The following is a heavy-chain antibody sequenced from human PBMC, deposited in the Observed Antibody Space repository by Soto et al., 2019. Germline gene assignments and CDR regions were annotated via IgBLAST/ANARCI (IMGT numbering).Heavy chain of an antibody. CDR2: IKSETDGGTT. J-gene: IGHJ4*02. V-gene: IGHV3-15*07. CDR1: GFTFSNAW. Sequence: PGGSLRLSCAASGFTFSNAWMNWVRQAPGKGLEWVGRIKSETDGGTTDYAAPVKGRFTISRDDSKNTLYLQMNSLKTEDTAVYYCTTLPYSSPFDHWGQGTLVTVSS. CDR3: TTLPYSSPFDH. D-gene: IGHD6-13*01.